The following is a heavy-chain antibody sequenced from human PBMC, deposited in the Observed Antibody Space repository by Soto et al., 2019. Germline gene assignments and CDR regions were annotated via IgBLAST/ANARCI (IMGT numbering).Heavy chain of an antibody. CDR3: ARDTPPPDY. J-gene: IGHJ4*02. Sequence: QVQLVQSGAEVKKPGASVKVSCKASGYTFASYAISWMRQAPGQGLEWMGGISAYNGNTNYAQKLQGRVTMTTDTSTSTAYIEPRSLRSVDTAVYYCARDTPPPDYWGQGTLVSGSS. V-gene: IGHV1-18*01. CDR2: ISAYNGNT. CDR1: GYTFASYA.